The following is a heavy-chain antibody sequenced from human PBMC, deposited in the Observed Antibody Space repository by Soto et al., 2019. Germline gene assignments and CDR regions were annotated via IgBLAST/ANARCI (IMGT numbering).Heavy chain of an antibody. Sequence: QVKLVQSGAEVKKPGASVKVSCKASGYTFYDYGISWVRQAPGQGLEWMGWIIAYNGNTNYAQKLQGRVTMTTDTSKGTAFMELRNLRADDTAVYYCARAPRGCGDLWAIDYWSQGSLVTVSS. CDR1: GYTFYDYG. D-gene: IGHD3-10*01. J-gene: IGHJ4*02. CDR3: ARAPRGCGDLWAIDY. V-gene: IGHV1-18*04. CDR2: IIAYNGNT.